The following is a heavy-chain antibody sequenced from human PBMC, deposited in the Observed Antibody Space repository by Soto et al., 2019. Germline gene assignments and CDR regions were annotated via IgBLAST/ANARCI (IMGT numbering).Heavy chain of an antibody. CDR2: IYYSGST. CDR1: GGSISSGGYY. Sequence: QVQLQESGPGLVKPSQTLSLTCTVSGGSISSGGYYWNWIRQHPGKGLEWIGYIYYSGSTYYNPSLKCRVTLSVDTSKNQFSLKLSSVTAADTAVYYCARETSSSWYLYYYGMDVWGQGTTVTVSS. J-gene: IGHJ6*02. D-gene: IGHD6-13*01. CDR3: ARETSSSWYLYYYGMDV. V-gene: IGHV4-31*03.